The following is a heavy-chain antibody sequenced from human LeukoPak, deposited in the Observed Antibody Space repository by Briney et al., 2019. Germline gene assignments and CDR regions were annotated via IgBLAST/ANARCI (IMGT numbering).Heavy chain of an antibody. D-gene: IGHD3-10*01. CDR3: AYSYYGSGSYKN. CDR1: GGSFSGYY. Sequence: PSETLSLTCAVYGGSFSGYYWSWIRQPPGKGLEWIGEINHSGSTNYNPSLKSRVTISVDTSKNQFSLKLSSMTAADTAVYYCAYSYYGSGSYKNWGQGTLVTVSS. V-gene: IGHV4-34*01. CDR2: INHSGST. J-gene: IGHJ4*02.